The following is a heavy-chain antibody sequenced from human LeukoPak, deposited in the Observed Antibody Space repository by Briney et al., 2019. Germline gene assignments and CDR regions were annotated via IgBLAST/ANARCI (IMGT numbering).Heavy chain of an antibody. V-gene: IGHV4-39*01. CDR1: SGSISTSNYY. CDR3: ARLRDYYYNYMDV. J-gene: IGHJ6*03. CDR2: IFYSGST. Sequence: SETLSLTCTVSSGSISTSNYYWGWVRQPPGKALEWIGNIFYSGSTYYSPSLKSRVTISVDTSKIQISLKLNSVTAADTAVYYCARLRDYYYNYMDVWGKGTTVTISS.